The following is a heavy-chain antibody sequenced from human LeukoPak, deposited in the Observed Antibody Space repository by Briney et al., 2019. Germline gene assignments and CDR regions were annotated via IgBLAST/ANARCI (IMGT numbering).Heavy chain of an antibody. Sequence: GGSLRLSCGVSGITLSNYGMSWVRQAPGKGLEWVAGLSGSAGGTNYADSVKGRFTISRDNSKNTLYLQMNSLRAEDTAVYYCARASGYSSGWYRGPLYWGQGTLVTVSS. J-gene: IGHJ4*02. D-gene: IGHD6-19*01. V-gene: IGHV3-23*01. CDR3: ARASGYSSGWYRGPLY. CDR2: LSGSAGGT. CDR1: GITLSNYG.